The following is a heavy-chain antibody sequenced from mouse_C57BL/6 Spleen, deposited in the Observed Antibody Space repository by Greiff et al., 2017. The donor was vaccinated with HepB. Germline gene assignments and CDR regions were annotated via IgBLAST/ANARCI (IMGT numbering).Heavy chain of an antibody. D-gene: IGHD1-2*01. CDR3: ARGGYYGETRFAY. V-gene: IGHV1-69*01. CDR1: GYTFTSYW. J-gene: IGHJ3*01. Sequence: QVHVKQPGAELVMPGASVKLSCKASGYTFTSYWMHWVKQRPGQGLEWIGEIDPSDSYTNYNQKFKGKSTLTVDKSSSTAYMQLSSLTSEDSAVYYCARGGYYGETRFAYWGQGTLVTVSA. CDR2: IDPSDSYT.